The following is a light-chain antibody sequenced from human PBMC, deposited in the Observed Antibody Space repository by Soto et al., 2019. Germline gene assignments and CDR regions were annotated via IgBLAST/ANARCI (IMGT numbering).Light chain of an antibody. CDR3: HQYDTAPRT. CDR2: SAS. Sequence: EIVLTESPGTPSLSPGEGATLSCRASQTFSSSHLAWYQQKPGQAPRLIIYSASTRATGIPDRFSGSGSGTDFTLTISRLEPEDFAVYYCHQYDTAPRTFGQGTKVDIK. CDR1: QTFSSSH. V-gene: IGKV3-20*01. J-gene: IGKJ1*01.